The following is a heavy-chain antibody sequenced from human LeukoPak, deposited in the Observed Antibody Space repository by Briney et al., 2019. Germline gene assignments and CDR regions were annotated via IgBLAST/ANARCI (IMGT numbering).Heavy chain of an antibody. V-gene: IGHV3-7*01. J-gene: IGHJ4*02. CDR1: GFTFSSYD. Sequence: GGSLRLSCAASGFTFSSYDMHWVRQAPGKGLEWVANIKQDGSEKYYVDSVKGRFTISRDNAKNSLYLQMNSLRAEDTAVYYCARDPNWYSSSWYWGQGTLVTVSS. CDR3: ARDPNWYSSSWY. CDR2: IKQDGSEK. D-gene: IGHD6-19*01.